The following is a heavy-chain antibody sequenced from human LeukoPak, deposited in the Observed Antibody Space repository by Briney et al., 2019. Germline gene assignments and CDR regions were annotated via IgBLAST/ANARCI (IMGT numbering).Heavy chain of an antibody. CDR3: AKAKEWLYFDY. CDR2: ISYDGSNK. Sequence: PGGSLRLSCAASEFTFSSYGMHWVRQAPGKGLEWVAVISYDGSNKYYADSVKGRFTISRDNSKNTLYLQMNSLRAEDTAVYYCAKAKEWLYFDYWGQGTLVTVSS. CDR1: EFTFSSYG. J-gene: IGHJ4*02. D-gene: IGHD3-3*01. V-gene: IGHV3-30*18.